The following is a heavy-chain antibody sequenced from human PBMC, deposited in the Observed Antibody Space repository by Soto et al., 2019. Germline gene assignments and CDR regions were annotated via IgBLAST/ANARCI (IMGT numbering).Heavy chain of an antibody. J-gene: IGHJ4*02. CDR1: GFTFSSYA. D-gene: IGHD3-22*01. CDR2: ISGSGGST. CDR3: AKVNHYESSGYYHFDH. V-gene: IGHV3-23*01. Sequence: GGSLRLSCAASGFTFSSYAMNWVRQAPGKGLEWVSTISGSGGSTCYADSVKGRFTISRDNSKNTLYLQMSGLRAEDTAVYYCAKVNHYESSGYYHFDHWGQGTLVTVSS.